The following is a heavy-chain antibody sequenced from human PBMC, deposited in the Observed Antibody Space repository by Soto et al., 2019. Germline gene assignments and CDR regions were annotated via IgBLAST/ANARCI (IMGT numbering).Heavy chain of an antibody. D-gene: IGHD3-16*01. CDR1: GFTFSDFA. V-gene: IGHV3-23*01. Sequence: EVQVLESGGGLVQPGGSLRLSCAATGFTFSDFAMSWVRQAPGKGLEWVSRIYGGGNGPHYADSVKGRVTISRDNSKNTLYLQMNSLRAEDTAVYYCAKMGGMDPWASSFDDWGPVTRVTVSA. CDR2: IYGGGNGP. CDR3: AKMGGMDPWASSFDD. J-gene: IGHJ4*02.